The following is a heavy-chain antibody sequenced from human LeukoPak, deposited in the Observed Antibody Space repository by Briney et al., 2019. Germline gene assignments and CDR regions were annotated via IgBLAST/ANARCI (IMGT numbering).Heavy chain of an antibody. CDR2: IYPGDSDT. Sequence: GESLKISCKDSGYTFTSYWIGWVRQMPGKGLEWMGIIYPGDSDTRYSPSFQGQVTISADKSISTAYLQWSSLKASDTAMYYCARFTAMVRGYFDYWGQGTLVTVSS. D-gene: IGHD5-18*01. V-gene: IGHV5-51*01. CDR1: GYTFTSYW. CDR3: ARFTAMVRGYFDY. J-gene: IGHJ4*02.